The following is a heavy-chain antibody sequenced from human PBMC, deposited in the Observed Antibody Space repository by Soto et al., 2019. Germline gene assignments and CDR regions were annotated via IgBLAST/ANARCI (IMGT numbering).Heavy chain of an antibody. D-gene: IGHD5-12*01. CDR2: IYYSGST. J-gene: IGHJ4*02. Sequence: SETLSLTCTVSGGSISSSSYYWGWIRQPPGKGLEWIGSIYYSGSTYYNPSLKSRVTISVDTSKNQFSLKLSSVTAADTAVYYCARQRDGYNPPHYWGQGTLVTVSS. CDR3: ARQRDGYNPPHY. CDR1: GGSISSSSYY. V-gene: IGHV4-39*01.